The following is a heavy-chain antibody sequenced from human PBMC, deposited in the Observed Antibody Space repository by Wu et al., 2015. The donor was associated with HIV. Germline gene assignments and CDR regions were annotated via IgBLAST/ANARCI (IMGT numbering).Heavy chain of an antibody. D-gene: IGHD3-10*01. CDR1: GYTFTGYY. CDR3: ARALVGYYGSGSD. Sequence: QVQLVQSGAEMKKPGAPVKVSCKASGYTFTGYYMHWVRQAPGQGLEWMGWINPNSGGTNYAQKFQGRVTMTRDTSISTAYMELSRLRSDDTAVYYCARALVGYYGSGSDWGQGTLVTVSS. V-gene: IGHV1-2*02. J-gene: IGHJ4*02. CDR2: INPNSGGT.